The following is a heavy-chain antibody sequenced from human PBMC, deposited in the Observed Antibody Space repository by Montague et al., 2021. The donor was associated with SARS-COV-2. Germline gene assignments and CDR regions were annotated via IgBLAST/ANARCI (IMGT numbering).Heavy chain of an antibody. CDR1: GGSISSYY. V-gene: IGHV4-59*08. Sequence: SETLSLTCTVSGGSISSYYWSWIRQPPGKGLEWIGYIYYSGSTNYNPSLKSRVTISVDTSKNQFSLKLSSVTAADTAVYYCARLGRVYSYAQSAFDIWGQGTMVTVSS. CDR3: ARLGRVYSYAQSAFDI. CDR2: IYYSGST. J-gene: IGHJ3*02. D-gene: IGHD5-18*01.